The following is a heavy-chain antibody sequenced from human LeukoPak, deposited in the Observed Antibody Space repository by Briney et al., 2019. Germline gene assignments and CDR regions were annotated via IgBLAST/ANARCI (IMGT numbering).Heavy chain of an antibody. Sequence: NPNSGNTGYAQKFQGRVTMTRNTSISTAYMELSSLRSEDTAVYYCARLCQLLIRENYGMDVWGQGTTVTVSS. V-gene: IGHV1-8*01. D-gene: IGHD2-2*01. J-gene: IGHJ6*02. CDR2: NPNSGNT. CDR3: ARLCQLLIRENYGMDV.